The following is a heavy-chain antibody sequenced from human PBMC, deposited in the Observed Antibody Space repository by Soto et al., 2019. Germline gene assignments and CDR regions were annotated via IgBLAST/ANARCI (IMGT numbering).Heavy chain of an antibody. V-gene: IGHV2-5*02. J-gene: IGHJ1*01. CDR3: AHSPPPTVTTSAEFLQH. CDR1: GFSFSTSGMG. D-gene: IGHD4-17*01. CDR2: IYWDDDK. Sequence: QITLKESGPTLVKPTQTLTLTCTFSGFSFSTSGMGVGWIRQPPGKALEWLALIYWDDDKRYSPSLKSRLTVTKDTSRNQVVLTMTNMDPVDTATYYCAHSPPPTVTTSAEFLQHWGQGTLVTVSS.